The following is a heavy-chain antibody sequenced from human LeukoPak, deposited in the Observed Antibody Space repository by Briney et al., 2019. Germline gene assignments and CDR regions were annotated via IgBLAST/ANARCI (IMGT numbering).Heavy chain of an antibody. CDR2: IKQEGGEK. D-gene: IGHD3-3*01. CDR3: AREEWFFDY. V-gene: IGHV3-7*04. J-gene: IGHJ4*02. Sequence: GGSLRLSCAASGFTFSTYWMSCVRQAPAKGLEWVANIKQEGGEKYYVDSVKGRFTISKDNAKNSLYLQMNSLRAEDTAVYYCAREEWFFDYWGQGTLVTVSS. CDR1: GFTFSTYW.